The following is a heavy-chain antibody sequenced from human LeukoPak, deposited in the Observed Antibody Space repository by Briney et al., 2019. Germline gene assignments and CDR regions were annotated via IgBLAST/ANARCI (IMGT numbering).Heavy chain of an antibody. D-gene: IGHD3-22*01. Sequence: SETLSLTCAVSGGSISSGGYSWSWIRQPPGKGLEWIGYIYHSGSTYYNPSLKSRVTISVDRSKNQFSLKLSSVTAADTAVYYCAKESRYYDSSGYYYLSTFGDYWGQGTLVTVSS. CDR3: AKESRYYDSSGYYYLSTFGDY. J-gene: IGHJ4*02. V-gene: IGHV4-30-2*01. CDR1: GGSISSGGYS. CDR2: IYHSGST.